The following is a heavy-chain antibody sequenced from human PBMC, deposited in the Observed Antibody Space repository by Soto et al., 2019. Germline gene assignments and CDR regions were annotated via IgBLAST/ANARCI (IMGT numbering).Heavy chain of an antibody. CDR3: ARDKVLGYYYYGMDV. CDR2: ISSSSSYI. V-gene: IGHV3-21*01. J-gene: IGHJ6*02. Sequence: PGGSMRLSCAASGFTFSSYSMNWVRQAPGKWLEWVSYISSSSSYIYYADSVKGRFTISRDNAKNSLYLQMNSLRAEDTAVYYCARDKVLGYYYYGMDVWGQGTTVTVSS. D-gene: IGHD2-8*01. CDR1: GFTFSSYS.